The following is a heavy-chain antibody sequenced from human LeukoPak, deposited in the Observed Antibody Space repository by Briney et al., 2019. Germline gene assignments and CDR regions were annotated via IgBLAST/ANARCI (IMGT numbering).Heavy chain of an antibody. D-gene: IGHD1-7*01. V-gene: IGHV3-15*01. CDR1: GFTFTNAW. CDR3: VWNSEHYFDF. CDR2: IKNKGEGVTT. J-gene: IGHJ4*02. Sequence: PGGSLRLSCAASGFTFTNAWMSWVRQAPGKGLEWVGRIKNKGEGVTTDYAAPVKGRFTISRDDSENTLFLQMHSLETEDTALYYCVWNSEHYFDFWGQGSLVTVSS.